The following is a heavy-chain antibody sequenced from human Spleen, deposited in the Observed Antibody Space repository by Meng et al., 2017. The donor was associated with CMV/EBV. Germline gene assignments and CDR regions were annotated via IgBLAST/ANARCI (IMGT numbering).Heavy chain of an antibody. D-gene: IGHD3-3*01. CDR2: TSYDGSNK. CDR1: GFTFTDYA. Sequence: GESLKISCAASGFTFTDYAMHWVRQAPGKGLEWVAITSYDGSNKFYADSVKGRFTLSRDNSKNTLYLQMNSLRAEDTAIYYCAKERGVYDFWNGNFHGMDAWGQGTTVTVSS. CDR3: AKERGVYDFWNGNFHGMDA. J-gene: IGHJ6*02. V-gene: IGHV3-30*04.